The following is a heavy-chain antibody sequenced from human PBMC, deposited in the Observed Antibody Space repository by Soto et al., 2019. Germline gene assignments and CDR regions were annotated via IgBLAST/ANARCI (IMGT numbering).Heavy chain of an antibody. D-gene: IGHD2-2*01. CDR3: ARGWLYCTTTRCYPPALFPCFMVV. V-gene: IGHV1-8*01. Sequence: QVQLVQSGAEVKKPGASVKVSCETSGYTFTKYDINWVRQAAGQGLEWMGWINPDSDNTGYAQNFQGRVTMTRDTSISTAYMELNSMRSEDTAVYYRARGWLYCTTTRCYPPALFPCFMVVWGQGTTVTVSS. CDR1: GYTFTKYD. CDR2: INPDSDNT. J-gene: IGHJ6*02.